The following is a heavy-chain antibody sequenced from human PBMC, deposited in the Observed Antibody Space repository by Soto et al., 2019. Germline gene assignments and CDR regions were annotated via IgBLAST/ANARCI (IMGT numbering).Heavy chain of an antibody. V-gene: IGHV3-48*03. D-gene: IGHD6-6*01. CDR3: ARDFRSSSLNYYYGMDV. J-gene: IGHJ6*02. CDR2: ISSSGSTI. CDR1: GFTFSSYE. Sequence: EVQLVESGGGLVQPGGSLRLSCAASGFTFSSYEMNWVRQAPGKGLEWVSYISSSGSTIYYADSVKGRFTISRDNAKNSLYLQMNSLRAEDTAVYYCARDFRSSSLNYYYGMDVWGQGTTVTVSS.